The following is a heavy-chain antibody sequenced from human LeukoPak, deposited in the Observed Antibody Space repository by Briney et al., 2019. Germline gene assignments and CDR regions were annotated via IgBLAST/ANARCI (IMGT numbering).Heavy chain of an antibody. J-gene: IGHJ4*02. D-gene: IGHD6-19*01. CDR3: ARASSGWAVDLYYFDY. CDR2: ISSASSYI. Sequence: GGSLRLSCAASGFTFSSYSMNWVRQAPGKGLEWVSSISSASSYIYYADSVKGRFTISRDNAKNSLYLQMNSLRAEDTAVYYCARASSGWAVDLYYFDYWGQGALVTVSS. CDR1: GFTFSSYS. V-gene: IGHV3-21*01.